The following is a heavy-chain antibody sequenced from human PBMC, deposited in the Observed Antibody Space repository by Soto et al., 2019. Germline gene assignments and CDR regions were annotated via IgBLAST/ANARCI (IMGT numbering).Heavy chain of an antibody. CDR1: GYTFTSYG. CDR2: ISAYNGNT. CDR3: ARDRGGDFRYGMDV. V-gene: IGHV1-18*01. J-gene: IGHJ6*02. D-gene: IGHD2-21*02. Sequence: ASVKVSCKASGYTFTSYGISWVRQAPGQGLEWMGWISAYNGNTNYAQKLQGRFTLTIDTSTGTAYMELRSLRSDDTAVYYCARDRGGDFRYGMDVWGQGTSVTVSS.